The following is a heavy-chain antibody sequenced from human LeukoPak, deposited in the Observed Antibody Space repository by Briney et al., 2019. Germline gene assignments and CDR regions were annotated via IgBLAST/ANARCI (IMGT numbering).Heavy chain of an antibody. CDR3: ARTGARLPGGAFDI. V-gene: IGHV3-9*01. CDR2: ISWNSGSI. J-gene: IGHJ3*02. D-gene: IGHD5-18*01. CDR1: GFTFSSYA. Sequence: GGSLRLSCAASGFTFSSYAMSWVRQAPGKGLEWVSGISWNSGSIGYADSVKGRFTISRDNAKNSLYLQMNSLRAEDTALYYCARTGARLPGGAFDIWGQGTMVTVSS.